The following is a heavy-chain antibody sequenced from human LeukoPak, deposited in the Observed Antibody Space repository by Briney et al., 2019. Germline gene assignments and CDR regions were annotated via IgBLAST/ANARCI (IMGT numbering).Heavy chain of an antibody. CDR2: IYYSGST. D-gene: IGHD1-26*01. V-gene: IGHV4-59*01. CDR3: ARDGRISGCYYYTDAFDI. Sequence: SETLSLACTVSGGSISSYYWSWIRQPPGKGLEWIGYIYYSGSTNYNPSLKSRVTISVDTSKNQFSLKLSSVTAADTAVYYCARDGRISGCYYYTDAFDIWGQGTMVTVSS. CDR1: GGSISSYY. J-gene: IGHJ3*02.